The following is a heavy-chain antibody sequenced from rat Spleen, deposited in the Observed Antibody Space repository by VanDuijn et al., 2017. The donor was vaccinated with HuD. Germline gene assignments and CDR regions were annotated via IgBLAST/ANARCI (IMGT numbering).Heavy chain of an antibody. CDR2: ITNTGGST. CDR3: VRQGYLRDWYFDF. Sequence: EVQLVESGGGLVQPGGSLKLSCVASGFTFNNYWMTWIRQAPGKGLEWVASITNTGGSTYYLDSVKGRFTVSRDNAKNTLYLEMDSLRSEDMATYYCVRQGYLRDWYFDFWGPGTMVTVSS. J-gene: IGHJ1*01. D-gene: IGHD2-5*01. V-gene: IGHV5-31*01. CDR1: GFTFNNYW.